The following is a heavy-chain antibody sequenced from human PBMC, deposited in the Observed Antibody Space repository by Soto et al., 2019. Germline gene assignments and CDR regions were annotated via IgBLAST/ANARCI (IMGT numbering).Heavy chain of an antibody. CDR2: ITGSGGTI. D-gene: IGHD2-21*02. Sequence: DVQLLESGGGLVQPGGSLRLSCAASGFRFSKYAMIWVRQAPGKGQEWVSGITGSGGTIEYTASVKGRFTISRDNSKKTVYLQMNSLSAEDTAMYYCAKDAVPGDGLWLVSDWGQGTQVTVS. V-gene: IGHV3-23*01. CDR3: AKDAVPGDGLWLVSD. CDR1: GFRFSKYA. J-gene: IGHJ4*02.